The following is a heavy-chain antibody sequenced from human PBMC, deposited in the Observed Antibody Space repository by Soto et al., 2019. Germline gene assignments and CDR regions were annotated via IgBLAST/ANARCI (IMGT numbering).Heavy chain of an antibody. J-gene: IGHJ2*01. CDR1: GGSISSGDYY. Sequence: QVQLQESGPGLVKPSQTLSLTCTVSGGSISSGDYYWSWIRQPTGKGLEWIGYIYYSGSTYYNPSLKSRVTISVDTCKNQFSLKLSSVTAADTAVYYCASAAVDTATWYFDLWGRGTLVTVSS. CDR3: ASAAVDTATWYFDL. D-gene: IGHD5-18*01. V-gene: IGHV4-30-4*01. CDR2: IYYSGST.